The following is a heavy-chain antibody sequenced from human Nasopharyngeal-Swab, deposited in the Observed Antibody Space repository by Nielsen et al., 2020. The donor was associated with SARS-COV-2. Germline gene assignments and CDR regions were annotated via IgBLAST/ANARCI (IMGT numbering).Heavy chain of an antibody. CDR2: INLSGGST. V-gene: IGHV1-46*01. CDR3: AREPITIFGVVTNPYYGMDV. D-gene: IGHD3-3*01. J-gene: IGHJ6*02. Sequence: WVRQAPGQGLEWMGIINLSGGSTSYAQKFQGRVTMTRDTSTSTVYMELSSLRSEDTAVYYCAREPITIFGVVTNPYYGMDVWGQGTTVTVSS.